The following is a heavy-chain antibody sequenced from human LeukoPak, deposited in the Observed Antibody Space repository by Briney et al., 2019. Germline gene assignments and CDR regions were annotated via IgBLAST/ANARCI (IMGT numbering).Heavy chain of an antibody. CDR1: GFTFSSYA. D-gene: IGHD6-19*01. CDR3: AKYPGAAVAGDFDY. V-gene: IGHV3-23*01. J-gene: IGHJ4*02. Sequence: GGSLRLSCAASGFTFSSYAMSWVRQAPGKGLEWVSAISGSGGSTYYADSVKGRFTIPRDNSKNTLYLQMNSLRAEDTAVYYCAKYPGAAVAGDFDYWGQGTLATVSS. CDR2: ISGSGGST.